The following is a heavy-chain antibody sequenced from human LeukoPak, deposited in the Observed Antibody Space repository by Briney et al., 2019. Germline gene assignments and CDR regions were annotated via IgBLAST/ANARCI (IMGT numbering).Heavy chain of an antibody. CDR2: IRYHGSDK. J-gene: IGHJ4*02. D-gene: IGHD6-13*01. CDR1: GFTFSSHD. Sequence: GGSLRLSCAASGFTFSSHDMHWVRQAPGKGLEWVAYIRYHGSDKYYADSVKGRFTISRDNSKNTLYLQMNSLRPEDTSVYYCARSPNSWYFDYWGQGTLVTVSS. CDR3: ARSPNSWYFDY. V-gene: IGHV3-30*02.